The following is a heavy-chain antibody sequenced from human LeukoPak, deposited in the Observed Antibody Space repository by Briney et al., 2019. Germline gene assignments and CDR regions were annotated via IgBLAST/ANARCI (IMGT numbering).Heavy chain of an antibody. D-gene: IGHD3-3*01. Sequence: PGGSLRLSCAASGFTFSSYAMSWVRQAPGKGLEWVSAISGSGSSTYYADSVKGRFTISRDNSKNTLYLQMNSLRAEDTAVYYCAKSGRRSITIFGVAPHYYYMDVWGKGTTVTVSS. V-gene: IGHV3-23*01. CDR2: ISGSGSST. J-gene: IGHJ6*03. CDR1: GFTFSSYA. CDR3: AKSGRRSITIFGVAPHYYYMDV.